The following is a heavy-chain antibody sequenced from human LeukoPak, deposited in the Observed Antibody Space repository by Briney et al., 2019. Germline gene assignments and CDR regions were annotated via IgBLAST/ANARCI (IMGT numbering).Heavy chain of an antibody. V-gene: IGHV4-39*07. CDR2: IYYSGST. CDR1: GGSISSSSYY. D-gene: IGHD3-10*01. Sequence: SETLSLTCTVSGGSISSSSYYWGWIRQSPGKGLEWIGNIYYSGSTYYNPSLKSRVTISVDTSENQFSLKLSSVTAADTAVYYYARGKPYYGTTSGFDYWGQGTLVTVSS. J-gene: IGHJ4*02. CDR3: ARGKPYYGTTSGFDY.